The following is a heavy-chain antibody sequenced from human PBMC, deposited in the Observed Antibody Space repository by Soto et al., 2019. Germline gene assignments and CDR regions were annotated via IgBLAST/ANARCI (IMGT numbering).Heavy chain of an antibody. J-gene: IGHJ3*01. CDR1: GYTFTRYS. D-gene: IGHD3-22*01. Sequence: VKVSWKASGYTFTRYSMHCVRQSPGQWLEGERIINPSGGSTSYEQKFRGRVTVTRDTSTSTLYMELSSLSSEDTAAYYCAREYCCDSSGLHAFDFWGQGTMVTVSS. CDR2: INPSGGST. CDR3: AREYCCDSSGLHAFDF. V-gene: IGHV1-46*01.